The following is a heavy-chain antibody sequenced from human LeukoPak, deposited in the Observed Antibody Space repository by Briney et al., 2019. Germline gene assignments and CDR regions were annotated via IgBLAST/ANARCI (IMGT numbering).Heavy chain of an antibody. V-gene: IGHV1-46*01. Sequence: ASVKVSCKVSGYTFTSYYMHWVRQAPGQGLVWMGIINPSGGSTSYAQKFQGRVTMTRDTSTRTVYMELSSLRSEDTAVYYCARDLIVPAVYGMDVWGQGTTVTVSS. CDR3: ARDLIVPAVYGMDV. J-gene: IGHJ6*02. D-gene: IGHD2-2*01. CDR2: INPSGGST. CDR1: GYTFTSYY.